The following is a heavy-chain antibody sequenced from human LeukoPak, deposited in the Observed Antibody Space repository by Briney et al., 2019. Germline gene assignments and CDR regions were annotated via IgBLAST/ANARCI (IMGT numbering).Heavy chain of an antibody. D-gene: IGHD3-22*01. CDR1: GDSIRSSNYE. CDR3: ARRSFYYDSSGYYHNWFDP. V-gene: IGHV4-39*07. J-gene: IGHJ5*02. CDR2: IYYSGST. Sequence: SEILSLICTIYGDSIRSSNYEERGIRRTPKKRLEWIGSIYYSGSTYYNPSLKSRVTISVDTSKNQFSLKLSSVTAADTAVYFCARRSFYYDSSGYYHNWFDPWGWGTLVTVSS.